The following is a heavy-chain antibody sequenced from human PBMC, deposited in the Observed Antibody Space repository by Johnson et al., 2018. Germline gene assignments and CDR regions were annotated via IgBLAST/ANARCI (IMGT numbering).Heavy chain of an antibody. CDR1: GYTFTNYY. D-gene: IGHD5-18*01. Sequence: QVQLVESGAEVQEPGASVKVSCKASGYTFTNYYIHWVRQAPGQGLEWMGIINPNGGDTSYAQKFRARVTVTRDTSTGKVYMVLTSLRSDDTAMYYWAREDAHHLNSYGDTYAFDIWGQGTMVTVSS. J-gene: IGHJ3*02. CDR3: AREDAHHLNSYGDTYAFDI. V-gene: IGHV1-46*01. CDR2: INPNGGDT.